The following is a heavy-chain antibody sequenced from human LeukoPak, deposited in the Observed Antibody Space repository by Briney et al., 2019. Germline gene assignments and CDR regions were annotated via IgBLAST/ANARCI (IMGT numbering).Heavy chain of an antibody. CDR3: GGGRKNWFDP. CDR1: GGSFSGYY. J-gene: IGHJ5*02. Sequence: SETLSLTCAVYGGSFSGYYWSWIRQPPGKGLEWIGEINHSGSTNYNPSLKSRVTISVDTSKNQFSLKLSSVTAADTAVYYCGGGRKNWFDPWGKGTLVTVSS. V-gene: IGHV4-34*01. CDR2: INHSGST.